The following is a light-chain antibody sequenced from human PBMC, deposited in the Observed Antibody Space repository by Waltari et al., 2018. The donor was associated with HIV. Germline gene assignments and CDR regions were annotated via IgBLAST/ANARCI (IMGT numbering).Light chain of an antibody. V-gene: IGKV1-12*01. J-gene: IGKJ4*01. CDR1: RDITSW. Sequence: DIQMTQSPSSVSASVGDRVTITCRAIRDITSWLAWYQQAPGKAPKLLIYGASSLQSGVPSRFSGSGSGTHFTLTINSLQPEDFGTYYCQQAVSPLLTFGGGTKVDIK. CDR3: QQAVSPLLT. CDR2: GAS.